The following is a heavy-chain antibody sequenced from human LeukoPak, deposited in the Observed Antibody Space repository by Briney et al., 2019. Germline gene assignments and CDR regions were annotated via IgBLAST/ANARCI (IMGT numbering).Heavy chain of an antibody. CDR2: IYTSGST. CDR3: ARARNYYDSSGYYRFDP. J-gene: IGHJ5*02. V-gene: IGHV4-4*07. D-gene: IGHD3-22*01. Sequence: PSETLSLTCTVSGGSISSYYWSWIRQPAGKGLEWIGRIYTSGSTNYNPPLKSRVTMSVDTSKNQFSLKLSSVTAADTAVYYCARARNYYDSSGYYRFDPWGQGTLVTVSS. CDR1: GGSISSYY.